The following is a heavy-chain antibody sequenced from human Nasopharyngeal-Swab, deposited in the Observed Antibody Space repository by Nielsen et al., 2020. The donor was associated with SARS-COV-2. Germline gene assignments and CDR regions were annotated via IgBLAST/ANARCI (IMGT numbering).Heavy chain of an antibody. D-gene: IGHD5-18*01. J-gene: IGHJ4*02. CDR2: INTNTGNP. Sequence: ASVKVSCKASGYTFTSYAMNWVRQAPGQGLEWMGWINTNTGNPTYAQGFTGRFVFSLDTSVSTAYLRISSLKAEDTAVYYCARDHPTQPGDTAMDNSDYWGQGTLVTVSS. CDR1: GYTFTSYA. V-gene: IGHV7-4-1*02. CDR3: ARDHPTQPGDTAMDNSDY.